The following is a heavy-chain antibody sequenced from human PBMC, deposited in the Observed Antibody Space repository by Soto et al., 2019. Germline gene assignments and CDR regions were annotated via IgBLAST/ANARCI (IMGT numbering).Heavy chain of an antibody. CDR1: GFTFSSYG. D-gene: IGHD6-6*01. CDR2: IWYDGGTK. V-gene: IGHV3-33*01. J-gene: IGHJ6*02. Sequence: GGSLRLSCAVSGFTFSSYGMHWVRQAPGKGLEWVALIWYDGGTKYYADSVKGRFTISRDNSKNTLYLQMDSLRAEDTAEYYCARVDRGSSLFYYYYGVDVWGQGTTVTVSS. CDR3: ARVDRGSSLFYYYYGVDV.